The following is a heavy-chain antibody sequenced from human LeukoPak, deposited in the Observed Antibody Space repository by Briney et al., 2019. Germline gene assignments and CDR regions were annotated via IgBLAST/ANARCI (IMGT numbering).Heavy chain of an antibody. J-gene: IGHJ4*02. CDR1: GFTFSSYS. V-gene: IGHV3-21*01. CDR2: ISSSSSYI. D-gene: IGHD3-22*01. Sequence: GGSLRLSCAASGFTFSSYSMNWVRQAPGKGLEWVSSISSSSSYIYYADSVKGRFTISTDNAKNSLYLQMNSLRAEDTAVYYCARDLYYYDSSGYWGQGTLVTVSS. CDR3: ARDLYYYDSSGY.